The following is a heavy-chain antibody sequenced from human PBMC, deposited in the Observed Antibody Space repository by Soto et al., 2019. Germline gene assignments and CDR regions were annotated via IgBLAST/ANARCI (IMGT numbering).Heavy chain of an antibody. CDR3: ARRYGVYFDY. V-gene: IGHV4-59*08. Sequence: SETLSLTCTVSGGSISSGYWSWIRQPPGKGLEWIGYIYYSGSTNYNPSLKSRVTISVDTSKNQFSLKLSSVTAADTAVYYCARRYGVYFDYWGQGTLVTVSS. J-gene: IGHJ4*02. CDR1: GGSISSGY. CDR2: IYYSGST. D-gene: IGHD4-17*01.